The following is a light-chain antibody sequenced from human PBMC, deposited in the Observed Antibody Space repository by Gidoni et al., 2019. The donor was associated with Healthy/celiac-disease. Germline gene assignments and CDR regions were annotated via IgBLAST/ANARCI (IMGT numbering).Light chain of an antibody. CDR3: CSYAGSYTLV. CDR2: DVS. CDR1: SRDVVGYNY. Sequence: QSALTQPRSVSGSPGQSVTISCTGPSRDVVGYNYVSWDQQHPGKAPKLMIYDVSKRPSGVPDRFSGSKSCNTASLTISGLQAEDGADYYCCSYAGSYTLVFGGGTKLTVL. J-gene: IGLJ2*01. V-gene: IGLV2-11*01.